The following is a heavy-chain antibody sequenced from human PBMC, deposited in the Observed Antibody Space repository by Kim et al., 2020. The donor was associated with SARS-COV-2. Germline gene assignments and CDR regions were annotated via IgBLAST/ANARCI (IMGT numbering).Heavy chain of an antibody. D-gene: IGHD1-1*01. J-gene: IGHJ3*02. CDR3: TRVPGKTLAVWDAFD. CDR1: GFTFSDSA. Sequence: GGSLRLSCGASGFTFSDSAMNWVRQASGKGLEWVGRIRSKANGYATAYIESVRGRFTISRDDSRNTAYLQMNSLKTEDTAVYYCTRVPGKTLAVWDAFD. V-gene: IGHV3-73*01. CDR2: IRSKANGYAT.